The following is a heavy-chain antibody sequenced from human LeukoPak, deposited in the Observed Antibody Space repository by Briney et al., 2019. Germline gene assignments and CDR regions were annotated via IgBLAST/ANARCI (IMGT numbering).Heavy chain of an antibody. J-gene: IGHJ5*02. D-gene: IGHD5-18*01. CDR3: ARAFALGGAMVTSYWFDP. V-gene: IGHV1-18*01. CDR2: ISAYNGNT. Sequence: ASVKVSCKASGYTFTSYGISWVRQAPRQGLEWMGWISAYNGNTNYAQKLQGRVTMTRDTSISTAYMELSRLRSDDTAVYYCARAFALGGAMVTSYWFDPWGQGTLVTVSS. CDR1: GYTFTSYG.